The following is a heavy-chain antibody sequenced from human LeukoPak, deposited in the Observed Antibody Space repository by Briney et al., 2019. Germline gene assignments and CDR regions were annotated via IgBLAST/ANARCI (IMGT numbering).Heavy chain of an antibody. D-gene: IGHD5-12*01. Sequence: GRSLRLSCAASGFTFSDYAMHWVRQAPGKGLEWVAVISYDGSNKYYADSVKGRFTISRDNSKNTLYLQMNSLRAEDTAVYYCARVGIVATIRGAFDIWGQGTMVTVSS. V-gene: IGHV3-30*04. CDR2: ISYDGSNK. J-gene: IGHJ3*02. CDR3: ARVGIVATIRGAFDI. CDR1: GFTFSDYA.